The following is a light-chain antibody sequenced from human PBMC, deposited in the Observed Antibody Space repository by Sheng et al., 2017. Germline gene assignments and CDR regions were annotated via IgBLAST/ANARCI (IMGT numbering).Light chain of an antibody. V-gene: IGLV2-23*01. CDR1: SSDVGAYNL. Sequence: QSALTQPASVSGSPGQSITISCTGTSSDVGAYNLVSWYQQHPGKAPKLMIYEGSKRPSGVSNRFSGSKSGNTASLTISGLQAEDEADHYCCSYAGSSTWVFGGGTKADRP. CDR3: CSYAGSSTWV. J-gene: IGLJ3*02. CDR2: EGS.